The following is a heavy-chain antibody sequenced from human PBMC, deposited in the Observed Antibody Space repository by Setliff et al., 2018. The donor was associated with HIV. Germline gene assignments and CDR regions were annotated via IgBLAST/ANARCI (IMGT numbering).Heavy chain of an antibody. CDR3: ARSLVPSGYYYGRHAFDI. V-gene: IGHV4-59*08. J-gene: IGHJ3*02. CDR1: GASIRGHY. CDR2: IYYSGNT. Sequence: PSQTLSLTCSVSGASIRGHYWSWIRQSPGKGLEWIGNIYYSGNTNYNPSFKSRVTISVDTSKNQFSLRVNSVTAADTAVYYCARSLVPSGYYYGRHAFDIWGQGTKVTVSS. D-gene: IGHD3-22*01.